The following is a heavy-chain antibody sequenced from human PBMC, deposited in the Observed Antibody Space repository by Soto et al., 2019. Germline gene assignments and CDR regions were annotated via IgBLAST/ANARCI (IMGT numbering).Heavy chain of an antibody. V-gene: IGHV4-31*03. CDR1: GGSINSGGYY. Sequence: QVQLQESGPGLVKPSQTLSLTCTVSGGSINSGGYYWSWIRQHPGKGLEWIGYIYYSGTTYYPPSTQSRVTIALDTSNNQCSLTLSSVTAAHTAVHYCARDRDCYSHLAYWGQGTLVTVSS. CDR3: ARDRDCYSHLAY. CDR2: IYYSGTT. D-gene: IGHD2-21*01. J-gene: IGHJ4*02.